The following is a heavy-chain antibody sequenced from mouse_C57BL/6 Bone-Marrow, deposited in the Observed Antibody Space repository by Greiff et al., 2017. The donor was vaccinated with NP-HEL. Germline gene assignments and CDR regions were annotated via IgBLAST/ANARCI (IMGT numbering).Heavy chain of an antibody. CDR1: GYTFTSYG. J-gene: IGHJ3*01. D-gene: IGHD1-1*01. CDR2: IYPRSGNT. Sequence: VKVVESGAELARPGASVKLSCKASGYTFTSYGISWVKQRTGQGLEWIGEIYPRSGNTYYNEKFKGKATLTADKSSSTAYMELRSLTSEDSAVYFCARHGSSTWFAYWGQGTLVTVSA. V-gene: IGHV1-81*01. CDR3: ARHGSSTWFAY.